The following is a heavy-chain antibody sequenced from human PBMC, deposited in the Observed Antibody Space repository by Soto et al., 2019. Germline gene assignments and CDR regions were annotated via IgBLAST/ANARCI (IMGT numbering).Heavy chain of an antibody. CDR2: ISSSSSYI. Sequence: GGSLRLSCAASGFTFSSYSMNWVRQAPGKGLEWVSSISSSSSYIYYADSVKGRFTISRDNAKNSLYLQMNSLRAEDTAVYYCARGTHSTTVTTSRMDVWGQGTTVTVS. J-gene: IGHJ6*02. D-gene: IGHD4-4*01. CDR1: GFTFSSYS. CDR3: ARGTHSTTVTTSRMDV. V-gene: IGHV3-21*01.